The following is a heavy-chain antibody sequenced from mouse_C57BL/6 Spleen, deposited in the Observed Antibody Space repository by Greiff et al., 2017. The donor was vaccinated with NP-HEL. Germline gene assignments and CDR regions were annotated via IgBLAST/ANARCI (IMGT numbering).Heavy chain of an antibody. J-gene: IGHJ2*01. Sequence: QVQLQQPGAELVRPGTSVKLSCKASGYTFTSYWMHWVKQRPGQGLEWIGVIDPSDSYTNYNQKFKGKATLTVDTSSSTAYMQLSSLTSEDSAVYYCARRAYYYGSSYYFDYWGQGTTLTVSS. CDR1: GYTFTSYW. D-gene: IGHD1-1*01. CDR2: IDPSDSYT. CDR3: ARRAYYYGSSYYFDY. V-gene: IGHV1-59*01.